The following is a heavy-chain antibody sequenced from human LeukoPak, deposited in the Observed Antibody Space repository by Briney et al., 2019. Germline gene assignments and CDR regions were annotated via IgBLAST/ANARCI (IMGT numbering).Heavy chain of an antibody. D-gene: IGHD6-6*01. CDR3: ATSLQVVVDY. V-gene: IGHV3-48*01. Sequence: GGSLRLSCAASGFTFTSYSMNWVRQAPGKGLEWVSYISSSSSTIYYADSVKGRFTISRDNAKNSLYLQMNSLRAEDTAVYYCATSLQVVVDYWGQGTLVTVSS. CDR1: GFTFTSYS. CDR2: ISSSSSTI. J-gene: IGHJ4*02.